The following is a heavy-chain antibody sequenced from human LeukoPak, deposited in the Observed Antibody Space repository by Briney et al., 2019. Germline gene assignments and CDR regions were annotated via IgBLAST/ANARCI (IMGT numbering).Heavy chain of an antibody. CDR2: IGSKAFNYAT. CDR3: TRHLDGIAAYDY. J-gene: IGHJ4*02. Sequence: GGSLRLSCAASGFTFSGCAVHWVRQAPRKGLEWVGRIGSKAFNYATVYAASVEGRFTISRDDSKHTAFLQMNSLKTEDTAVYYCTRHLDGIAAYDYWGQGSLVTVSS. D-gene: IGHD6-13*01. CDR1: GFTFSGCA. V-gene: IGHV3-73*01.